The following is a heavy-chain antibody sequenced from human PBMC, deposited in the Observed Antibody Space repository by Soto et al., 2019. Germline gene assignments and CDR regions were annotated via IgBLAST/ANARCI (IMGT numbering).Heavy chain of an antibody. D-gene: IGHD3-22*01. Sequence: GPSVKVSGNASGYTFSTYDITWVRQATGQGLEWMGWMNPNSGNTGYAQKFQGRVTMTRSTSITTAYLELSSLRSEDTAVYYCARGLGYYYDSGASAYWGRGTLVTVSS. J-gene: IGHJ4*02. V-gene: IGHV1-8*01. CDR3: ARGLGYYYDSGASAY. CDR1: GYTFSTYD. CDR2: MNPNSGNT.